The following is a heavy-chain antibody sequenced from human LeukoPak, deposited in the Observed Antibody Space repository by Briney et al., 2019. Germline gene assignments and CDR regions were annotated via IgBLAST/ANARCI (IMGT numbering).Heavy chain of an antibody. Sequence: RGESLKISCKGSGYSFTTYWIGWVRQMPGKGLEWMGIIYPGDSDTRYSPSFQGQVTISADKSISTAYLQWSSLKASDTAMYYCARQGWMSTVTLPSYYYYYMDVWGKGTTVTISS. CDR2: IYPGDSDT. CDR3: ARQGWMSTVTLPSYYYYYMDV. CDR1: GYSFTTYW. J-gene: IGHJ6*03. D-gene: IGHD4-17*01. V-gene: IGHV5-51*01.